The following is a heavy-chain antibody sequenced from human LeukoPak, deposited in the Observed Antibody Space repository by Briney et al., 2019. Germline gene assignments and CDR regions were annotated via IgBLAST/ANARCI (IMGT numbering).Heavy chain of an antibody. V-gene: IGHV3-33*08. CDR2: IWYDGTNK. D-gene: IGHD5-18*01. CDR3: ARDSYPHPAHNFDY. J-gene: IGHJ4*02. Sequence: GGSLRLSCAASGLTVSSNYMSWVRQAPGKGLEWVAVIWYDGTNKYYADSVKGRFTISRDNSKNTLYLQMNSLRAEDTAVCYCARDSYPHPAHNFDYWGQGTLVTVSS. CDR1: GLTVSSNY.